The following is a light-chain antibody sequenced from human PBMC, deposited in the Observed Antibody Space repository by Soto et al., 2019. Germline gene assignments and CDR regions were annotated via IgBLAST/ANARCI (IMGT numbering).Light chain of an antibody. J-gene: IGKJ3*01. CDR3: QQYGSSLFT. CDR2: GAS. Sequence: EIVLTQSPGTLSLSPGERATLSCRASQSVSSSRLAWYQQNPGQAPGLLIYGASSRAAGIPDRFSGSGSGTDFTLTISRVEPEDFAVYYCQQYGSSLFTFGPGTKVDIK. CDR1: QSVSSSR. V-gene: IGKV3-20*01.